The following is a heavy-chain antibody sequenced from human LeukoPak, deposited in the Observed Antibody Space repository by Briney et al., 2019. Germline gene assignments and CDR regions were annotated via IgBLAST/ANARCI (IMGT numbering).Heavy chain of an antibody. J-gene: IGHJ4*02. V-gene: IGHV3-74*01. Sequence: VGSLSLSCAVSGFTFSRYWMHWVRGVPGEGLVWVSRITNDGSSTAHADSVKGRLTISRDNAKNTLYMQMNSVRAEDTAVYYCARGGRSLDYWGQGTLVTVSS. D-gene: IGHD3-3*01. CDR1: GFTFSRYW. CDR3: ARGGRSLDY. CDR2: ITNDGSST.